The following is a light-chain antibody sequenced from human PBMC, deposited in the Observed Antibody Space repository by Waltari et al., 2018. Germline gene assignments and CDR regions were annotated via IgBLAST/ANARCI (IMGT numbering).Light chain of an antibody. Sequence: QSALTQPASVSGSPGQSITISCTGTSSDVGGYNYVSWYQQHPGKAPKLMIYEVSNRPSGVSNRFSGSKSGNPASLTISWLQAEDEADYSCSSYTSSSTYVFGTGTKVTVL. CDR1: SSDVGGYNY. V-gene: IGLV2-14*01. J-gene: IGLJ1*01. CDR3: SSYTSSSTYV. CDR2: EVS.